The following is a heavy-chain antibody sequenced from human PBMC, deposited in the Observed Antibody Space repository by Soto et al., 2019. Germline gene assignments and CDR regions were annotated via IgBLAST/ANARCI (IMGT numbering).Heavy chain of an antibody. V-gene: IGHV3-11*06. CDR1: GFTFSDYY. J-gene: IGHJ3*02. Sequence: PGGSLRLSCAASGFTFSDYYMSWIRQAPGKGLEWVSYISSSSSYTNYADSVKGRFTISRDNAKNSLYLQMNSLRAEDTAVYYCARVFHYDKGNDAFDIWGQGTMVTVSS. CDR2: ISSSSSYT. CDR3: ARVFHYDKGNDAFDI. D-gene: IGHD3-9*01.